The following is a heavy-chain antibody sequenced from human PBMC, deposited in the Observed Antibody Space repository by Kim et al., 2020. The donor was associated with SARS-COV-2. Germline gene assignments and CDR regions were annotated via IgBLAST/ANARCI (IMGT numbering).Heavy chain of an antibody. D-gene: IGHD6-13*01. CDR3: ARVFSRRLAAAGTGWFDP. V-gene: IGHV1-2*06. CDR1: GYTFTGYY. J-gene: IGHJ5*02. CDR2: INPNSGGT. Sequence: ASVKVSCKASGYTFTGYYMHWVRQAPGQGLEWMGRINPNSGGTNYAQKFQGRVTMTRDTSISTAYMELSRLRSDDTAVYYCARVFSRRLAAAGTGWFDPWGQGTLVTVSS.